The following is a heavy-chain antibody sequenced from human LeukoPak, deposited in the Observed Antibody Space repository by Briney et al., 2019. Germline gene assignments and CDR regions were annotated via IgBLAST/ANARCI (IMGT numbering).Heavy chain of an antibody. CDR2: ISSSGSTI. CDR3: ARVEYYDSSGYFDY. J-gene: IGHJ4*02. Sequence: GGSLRLSCAASGFTFSDYYMRWVGQAPGKGVEGVSYISSSGSTIYYADSVQGRFTISRDNAKNSLYLQMNSLRAEDTAAYYCARVEYYDSSGYFDYWGQGTLVTVSS. CDR1: GFTFSDYY. D-gene: IGHD3-22*01. V-gene: IGHV3-11*04.